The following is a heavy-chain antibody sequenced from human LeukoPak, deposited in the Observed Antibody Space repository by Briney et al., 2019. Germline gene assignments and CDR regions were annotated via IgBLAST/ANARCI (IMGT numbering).Heavy chain of an antibody. D-gene: IGHD3-3*01. V-gene: IGHV1-18*01. CDR1: GYTFTSYG. CDR3: ARGAPPVILRFLEWLTNLDY. Sequence: ASVKVSCKASGYTFTSYGISWVRQAPGQGLEWMGWISAYNGNTNYAQELQGRVTMTTDTSTSTAYMELRSLRSDDTAVYYCARGAPPVILRFLEWLTNLDYWGQGTLVTVSS. J-gene: IGHJ4*02. CDR2: ISAYNGNT.